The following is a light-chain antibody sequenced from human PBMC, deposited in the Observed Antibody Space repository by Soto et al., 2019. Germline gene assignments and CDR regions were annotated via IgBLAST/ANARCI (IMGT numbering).Light chain of an antibody. V-gene: IGLV1-44*01. J-gene: IGLJ1*01. CDR3: AAWDDSLSAYV. CDR1: TPNIGKNT. CDR2: SDN. Sequence: QSALTQPPSASGTPGQRVPISCSGSTPNIGKNTVNWYQQLPGTAPKLLIYSDNQRPSGVPDRFSGSKSGTSASLAISGLQSEDEADYYCAAWDDSLSAYVFXPGTKLTVL.